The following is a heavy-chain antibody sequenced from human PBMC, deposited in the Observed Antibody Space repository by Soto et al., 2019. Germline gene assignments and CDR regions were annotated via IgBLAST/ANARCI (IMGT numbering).Heavy chain of an antibody. Sequence: ASVKVSGKASGYTFTGYYIHWVRQAPGQGLDWMGWINPDSGGTNYAQKFHGRVTLTRDTSISTAYMDLSRLSSDDTAVYYCARVTMIVVAGASPYFDPWGQGTLVTVSS. CDR1: GYTFTGYY. V-gene: IGHV1-2*02. J-gene: IGHJ5*02. CDR3: ARVTMIVVAGASPYFDP. CDR2: INPDSGGT. D-gene: IGHD3-22*01.